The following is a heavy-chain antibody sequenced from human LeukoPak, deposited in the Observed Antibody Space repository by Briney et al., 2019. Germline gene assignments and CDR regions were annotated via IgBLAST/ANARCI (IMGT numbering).Heavy chain of an antibody. CDR3: AEHSGSYFHYYFDY. D-gene: IGHD1-26*01. CDR1: GFSFSGYG. CDR2: ISGSGYNT. Sequence: PGGSLRLSCGLSGFSFSGYGLSWVRQAPGKGLEWVSVISGSGYNTDYADSVKGRFTISRDNSGSTVYLQMNSLRAEDTAKYYCAEHSGSYFHYYFDYWGQGTLVTVSS. V-gene: IGHV3-23*01. J-gene: IGHJ4*02.